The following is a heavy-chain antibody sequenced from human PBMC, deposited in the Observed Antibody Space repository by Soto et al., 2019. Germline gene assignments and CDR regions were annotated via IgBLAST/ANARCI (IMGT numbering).Heavy chain of an antibody. CDR3: VRRAITATTKWGAFDV. Sequence: EVQLLESGGGLVQPGGSLRLSCAASGFTFSSFVMNWVRQAPGKGLEWGSTISPGADVSHYTDSVKGRFTISRDNSRRTLHLQMDSLRVEDAAVYFCVRRAITATTKWGAFDVCGQGTAVTVSS. V-gene: IGHV3-23*01. CDR2: ISPGADVS. J-gene: IGHJ3*01. CDR1: GFTFSSFV. D-gene: IGHD1-20*01.